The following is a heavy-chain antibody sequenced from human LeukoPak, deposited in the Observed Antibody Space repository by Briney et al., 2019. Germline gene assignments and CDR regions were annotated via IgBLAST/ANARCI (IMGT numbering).Heavy chain of an antibody. CDR3: ARDPCSSTSCYTGAFDI. CDR1: GFTFSSYS. CDR2: ISSSSSYI. J-gene: IGHJ3*02. Sequence: GGSLRPSCAASGFTFSSYSINWVRQAPGKGLEWVSSISSSSSYIYYADSVKGRFTISRDNAKNPLYLQMNSLRAEDTAVYYCARDPCSSTSCYTGAFDIWGQGTMVTVSS. V-gene: IGHV3-21*01. D-gene: IGHD2-2*02.